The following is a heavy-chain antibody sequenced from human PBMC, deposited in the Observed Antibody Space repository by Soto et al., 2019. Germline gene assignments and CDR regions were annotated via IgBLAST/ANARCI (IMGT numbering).Heavy chain of an antibody. CDR2: ISHDGSDK. V-gene: IGHV3-30*04. CDR1: GFSFSSYT. J-gene: IGHJ4*02. D-gene: IGHD3-10*01. Sequence: GGSLRLSCAASGFSFSSYTMHWVRQTPGKGLERVAVISHDGSDKYYADSVKGRFTISRDNSKNTLYLQMNSLRREDTSVYYCARQGRAVSSYYFDYWGQGTLVTVSS. CDR3: ARQGRAVSSYYFDY.